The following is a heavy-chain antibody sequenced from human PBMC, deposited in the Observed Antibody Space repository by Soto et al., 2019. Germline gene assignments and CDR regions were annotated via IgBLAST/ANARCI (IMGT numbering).Heavy chain of an antibody. CDR1: GGSISSYY. Sequence: SETLSLTCTVSGGSISSYYRSWIRQPPGKGLEWIGYIYYSGSTNYNPSLKSRVTISVDTSKNQFSLKLSSVTAADTAVYYCARGSRSSSWSLFDPWGQGTQVTVSS. V-gene: IGHV4-59*01. D-gene: IGHD6-13*01. CDR2: IYYSGST. CDR3: ARGSRSSSWSLFDP. J-gene: IGHJ5*02.